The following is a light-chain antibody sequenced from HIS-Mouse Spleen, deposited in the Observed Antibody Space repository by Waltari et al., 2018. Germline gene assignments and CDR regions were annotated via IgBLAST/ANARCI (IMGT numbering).Light chain of an antibody. CDR3: QQSYSTPWT. CDR2: AAS. J-gene: IGKJ1*01. CDR1: QSISSY. V-gene: IGKV1-39*01. Sequence: DIQMTQSPSSLSASVGDRVTITYRASQSISSYLNWYQHKPGKAPKLLIYAASSLKSGVPSRFSGIGSGTDFTLTISSLQPEDFATYYCQQSYSTPWTFGQGTKVEIK.